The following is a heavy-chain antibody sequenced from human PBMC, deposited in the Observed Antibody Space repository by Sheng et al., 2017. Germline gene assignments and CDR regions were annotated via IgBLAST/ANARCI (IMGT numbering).Heavy chain of an antibody. Sequence: EVQLVESGGGLVQPGGSLRLSCLDAGFTFSNYWMSWVRQAPGKGLEWVANINLDGSEKYYVDSVKGRFTISRDNAKKSLYLQMNSLRAEDTAVYYCAREARATFDYWGQGTVVTVSS. J-gene: IGHJ4*02. D-gene: IGHD5-12*01. CDR3: AREARATFDY. CDR1: GFTFSNYW. V-gene: IGHV3-7*01. CDR2: INLDGSEK.